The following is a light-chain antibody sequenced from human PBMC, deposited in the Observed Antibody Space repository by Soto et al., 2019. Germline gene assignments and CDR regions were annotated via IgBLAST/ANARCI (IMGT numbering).Light chain of an antibody. CDR3: QQYYSTPPT. Sequence: DVVMTQSPDSLPVSLGERATINCKSSQNLLYSSNNKNYLAWYQQKPGQPPKLLIHWASTREFGVPDRFSGSGSGTDFTLTISSLQAEDVAVYYCQQYYSTPPTFDGGTKVEIK. V-gene: IGKV4-1*01. J-gene: IGKJ4*01. CDR2: WAS. CDR1: QNLLYSSNNKNY.